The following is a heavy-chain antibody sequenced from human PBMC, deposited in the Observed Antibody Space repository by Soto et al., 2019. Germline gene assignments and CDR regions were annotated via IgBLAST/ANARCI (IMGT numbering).Heavy chain of an antibody. Sequence: SETLSLTCTVSGDSITSNSYLKAWIRKPPGEGLEWIGSIYYSGTTYYNPSLKSRVTISVDRSKNQFSLKLSSVTAADTAVYYCGRQPGHCDRTTCFGYYTVDVWGQGTTVT. V-gene: IGHV4-39*01. CDR3: GRQPGHCDRTTCFGYYTVDV. D-gene: IGHD2-2*01. J-gene: IGHJ6*02. CDR1: GDSITSNSYL. CDR2: IYYSGTT.